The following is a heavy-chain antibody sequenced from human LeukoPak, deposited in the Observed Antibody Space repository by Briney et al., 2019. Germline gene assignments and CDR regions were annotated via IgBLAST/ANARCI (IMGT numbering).Heavy chain of an antibody. V-gene: IGHV3-30*03. CDR1: GFTFSRYC. CDR2: MSYDGSNK. D-gene: IGHD6-13*01. J-gene: IGHJ4*02. CDR3: ARDFRIAAAGTATDYFAY. Sequence: GRSLRLSCAASGFTFSRYCMHWVRQAPGKGLEWVAVMSYDGSNKYYADSVKGRFTISRDNSKNTLYLQMNSLRAEDTAVYYCARDFRIAAAGTATDYFAYGGKGTLVTVSS.